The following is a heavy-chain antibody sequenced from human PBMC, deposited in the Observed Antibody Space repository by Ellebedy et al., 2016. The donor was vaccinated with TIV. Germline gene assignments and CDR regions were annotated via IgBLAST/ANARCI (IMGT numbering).Heavy chain of an antibody. CDR1: GFTFSTYA. J-gene: IGHJ6*02. V-gene: IGHV3-30*01. D-gene: IGHD3-10*01. Sequence: PGGSLRLSCAASGFTFSTYAMHWVRQAPGKGLQWVAVVSYNGSDKKYANSVQGRFTISRDNSKHTLYLQVNSLRPDDTAVYYCARDPGGAFDYHGSGRVMYGLDVWGQGTTVTVSS. CDR3: ARDPGGAFDYHGSGRVMYGLDV. CDR2: VSYNGSDK.